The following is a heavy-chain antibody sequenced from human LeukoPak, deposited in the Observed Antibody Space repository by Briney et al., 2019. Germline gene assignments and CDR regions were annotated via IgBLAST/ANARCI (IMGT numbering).Heavy chain of an antibody. J-gene: IGHJ4*02. CDR3: AREAVVVAAPRPYYFDY. D-gene: IGHD2-15*01. Sequence: ASVKVSCKASGGTFSSYAISWVRQAPGQGLEWMGGIIPIFGTPNYAQKFQGRVTITADESTSTAYMELSSLRSEDTAVYYCAREAVVVAAPRPYYFDYWGQGTLVTVSS. CDR1: GGTFSSYA. V-gene: IGHV1-69*13. CDR2: IIPIFGTP.